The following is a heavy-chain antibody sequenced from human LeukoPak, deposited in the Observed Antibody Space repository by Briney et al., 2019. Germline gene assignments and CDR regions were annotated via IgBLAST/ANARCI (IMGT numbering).Heavy chain of an antibody. CDR3: ARDRGYYYDSSGHPPFDY. J-gene: IGHJ4*02. V-gene: IGHV1-18*01. D-gene: IGHD3-22*01. Sequence: ASVKVSCKASGYTFTSYGISWVRQAPGQGLEWMGWISAYNGNTNYAQKLQGRVTMTTDTSTSTAYMELRSLRSDDTAVYYCARDRGYYYDSSGHPPFDYWGQGTLVTVSS. CDR2: ISAYNGNT. CDR1: GYTFTSYG.